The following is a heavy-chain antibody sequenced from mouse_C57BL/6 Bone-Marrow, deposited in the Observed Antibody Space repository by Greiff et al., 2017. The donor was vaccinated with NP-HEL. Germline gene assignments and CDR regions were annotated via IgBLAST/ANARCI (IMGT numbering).Heavy chain of an antibody. CDR2: IDPETGGT. CDR1: GYTFTDYE. J-gene: IGHJ1*03. CDR3: TRTPYYYGSSYWYFDV. D-gene: IGHD1-1*01. Sequence: QVQLQQSGAELVRPGASVTLSCKASGYTFTDYEMHWVKQTPVHGLEWIGAIDPETGGTAYNQKFKGKAILNADKSSSTAYMELRSLTSEDSAVYYCTRTPYYYGSSYWYFDVWGTGTTVTVSS. V-gene: IGHV1-15*01.